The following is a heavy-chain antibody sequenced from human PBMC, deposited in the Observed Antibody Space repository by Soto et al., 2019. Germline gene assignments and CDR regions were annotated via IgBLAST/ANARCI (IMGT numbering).Heavy chain of an antibody. CDR1: GFTFNNYA. D-gene: IGHD3-10*01. Sequence: EVQLLESGGGLVQPGGSLRLSCAASGFTFNNYAMTWVRQAPGKGLEWVSAISGGGDTTSYADSVKGRFTVSRDGSKNTLYLQMSILRAEDTALYYCAKGRGGSGSLTPRVDVWGQGTLVTVSS. CDR2: ISGGGDTT. V-gene: IGHV3-23*01. CDR3: AKGRGGSGSLTPRVDV. J-gene: IGHJ4*02.